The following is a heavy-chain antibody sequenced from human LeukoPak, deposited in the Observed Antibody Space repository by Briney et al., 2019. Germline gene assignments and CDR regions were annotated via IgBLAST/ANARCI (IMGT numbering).Heavy chain of an antibody. CDR3: VRDDGGNSWDY. CDR2: ITNSGSTK. D-gene: IGHD4-23*01. V-gene: IGHV3-48*03. Sequence: PGGSLRLSCAASGFTFNSYEMNWVRQAPGKGLEWVSYITNSGSTKYYADSVKGRFTISRDNAKNSLYLQMNSLRAEDTAVYYCVRDDGGNSWDYWGHGALVTVSS. CDR1: GFTFNSYE. J-gene: IGHJ4*01.